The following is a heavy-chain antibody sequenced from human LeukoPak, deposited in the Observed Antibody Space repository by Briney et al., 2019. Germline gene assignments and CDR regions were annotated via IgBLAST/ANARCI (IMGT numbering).Heavy chain of an antibody. Sequence: SETLSLTCTVSGGSVTSDSSFWSWIRQPPGKGLEWIGYIYYSGSTNYNPSLKSRVTISLDTSKNQFSLKLSSVTAADTAVYYCARGATSLSYFDSRGQGTLVTVSS. CDR2: IYYSGST. CDR3: ARGATSLSYFDS. D-gene: IGHD2/OR15-2a*01. J-gene: IGHJ4*02. CDR1: GGSVTSDSSF. V-gene: IGHV4-61*01.